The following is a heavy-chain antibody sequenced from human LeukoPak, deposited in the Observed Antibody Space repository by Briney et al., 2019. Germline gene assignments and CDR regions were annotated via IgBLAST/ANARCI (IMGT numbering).Heavy chain of an antibody. CDR3: AKSEGFGSGTKDY. V-gene: IGHV3-30*02. J-gene: IGHJ4*02. Sequence: PGGSLRLSCAASGFTFSSYGMHWARRAQAKGRGGVAFIRFDGSNKYYADSVKGRFTISRDNSKNTLYLQMNSLRPEDTAIYYCAKSEGFGSGTKDYWGQGTLVTVSS. CDR1: GFTFSSYG. CDR2: IRFDGSNK. D-gene: IGHD3/OR15-3a*01.